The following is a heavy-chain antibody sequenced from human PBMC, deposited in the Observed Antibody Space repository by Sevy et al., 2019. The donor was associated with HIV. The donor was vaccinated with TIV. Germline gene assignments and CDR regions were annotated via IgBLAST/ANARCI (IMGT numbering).Heavy chain of an antibody. V-gene: IGHV3-23*01. CDR1: GFPFSNFA. Sequence: GGSLRLSCAASGFPFSNFAMSWVRQAPGKGLEWVSTLIGGGSRTYYADSVTDRFIISRDNSRNALYLQRNSLRAEDTAIYYRAKRRVQSGLSGGGANYGMDVCGRGTTVTVSS. J-gene: IGHJ6*02. D-gene: IGHD2-8*02. CDR3: AKRRVQSGLSGGGANYGMDV. CDR2: LIGGGSRT.